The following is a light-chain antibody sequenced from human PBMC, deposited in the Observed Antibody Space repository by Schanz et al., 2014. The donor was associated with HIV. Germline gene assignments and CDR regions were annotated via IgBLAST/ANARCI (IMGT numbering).Light chain of an antibody. CDR2: EAS. V-gene: IGLV2-14*02. Sequence: QSALTQPASVSGSPGQSITISCTGTSSDIGTYNLVSWYQQHPGKAPKLMIFEASKRPSGVSFRFSGSKSGNTASLTISGLQSEDEAFYYCGSFTTSSTWVFGGGTKLTVV. CDR3: GSFTTSSTWV. J-gene: IGLJ3*02. CDR1: SSDIGTYNL.